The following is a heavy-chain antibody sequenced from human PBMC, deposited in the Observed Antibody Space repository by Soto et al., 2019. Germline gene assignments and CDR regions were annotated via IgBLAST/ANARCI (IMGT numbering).Heavy chain of an antibody. V-gene: IGHV4-39*01. CDR2: IYYSGST. J-gene: IGHJ4*02. D-gene: IGHD4-17*01. CDR1: GGSISSSSYY. Sequence: QLQLQESGPGLVKPSETLSLTCTVSGGSISSSSYYWGWLRQPPGKGLEWIGSIYYSGSTYYNPALKIRVTISVDTSKTQCSRKLSSVTAADTAVYYCAGAEGGDLDYWGQGTLVTVSS. CDR3: AGAEGGDLDY.